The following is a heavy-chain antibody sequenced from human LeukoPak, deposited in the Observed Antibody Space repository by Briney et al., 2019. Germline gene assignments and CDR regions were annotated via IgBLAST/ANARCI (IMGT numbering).Heavy chain of an antibody. V-gene: IGHV3-11*04. CDR3: ARSYYYDSSHTVDY. J-gene: IGHJ4*02. D-gene: IGHD3-22*01. Sequence: GGSLRLSCAASGFTFSDYYMIWIRQAPGKGLEWLSYIDNSGGSVYYADSVKGRFTISRDNAKNTLYLQMNSLRAEDTAVYYCARSYYYDSSHTVDYWGQGTLVTVSS. CDR1: GFTFSDYY. CDR2: IDNSGGSV.